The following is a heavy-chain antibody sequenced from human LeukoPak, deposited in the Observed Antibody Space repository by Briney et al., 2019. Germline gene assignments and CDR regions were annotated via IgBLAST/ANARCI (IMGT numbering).Heavy chain of an antibody. Sequence: SETLSLTCAAYGGSFSGYYWSWIRQPPGKGLEWIGEINHSGSTNYNPSLKSRVTIPVDTSKNQFSLKLSSVTAADTAVYYCARGHYDSSGYYYYYYGMDVWGQGTTVTVSS. CDR2: INHSGST. V-gene: IGHV4-34*01. J-gene: IGHJ6*02. CDR1: GGSFSGYY. CDR3: ARGHYDSSGYYYYYYGMDV. D-gene: IGHD3-22*01.